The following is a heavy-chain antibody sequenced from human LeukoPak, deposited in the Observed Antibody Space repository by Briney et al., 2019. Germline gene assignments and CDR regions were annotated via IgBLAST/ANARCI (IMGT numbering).Heavy chain of an antibody. D-gene: IGHD2-21*02. J-gene: IGHJ4*02. CDR2: INEDGSVK. V-gene: IGHV3-7*01. CDR3: AKVPRDSDCY. CDR1: GSTFSAYW. Sequence: GGSLRLSCAVSGSTFSAYWMAWVRQSTGKGLEWVAEINEDGSVKYYVDSMKGRFTISRDNAKNSLYLQMNSLGAEDTAVYYCAKVPRDSDCYWGQGTLVTVSS.